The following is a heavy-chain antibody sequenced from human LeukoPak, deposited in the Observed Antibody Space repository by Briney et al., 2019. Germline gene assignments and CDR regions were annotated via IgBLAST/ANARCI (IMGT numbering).Heavy chain of an antibody. J-gene: IGHJ3*02. CDR3: ARDYDYGGNSVPHDAFDI. V-gene: IGHV1-18*01. D-gene: IGHD4-23*01. CDR1: GYTFTSYG. Sequence: ASVKVSCKASGYTFTSYGISWVRQAPGQGLEWMGWISAYNGNTNYAQKFQGRVTITADESTSTAYMELSSLRSEDTAVYYCARDYDYGGNSVPHDAFDIWGQGTMVTVSS. CDR2: ISAYNGNT.